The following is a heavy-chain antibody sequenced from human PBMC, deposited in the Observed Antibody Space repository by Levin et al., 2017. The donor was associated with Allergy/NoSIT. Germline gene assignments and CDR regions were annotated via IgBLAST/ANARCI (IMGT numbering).Heavy chain of an antibody. CDR1: GYTFTDYY. D-gene: IGHD5-18*01. V-gene: IGHV1-46*01. Sequence: GASVKVSCKASGYTFTDYYLHWVRQAPGQGLEWMAMINPNDGSTTYPPKFRGRVTMTRYTSTSTVYMELSSLRSEDTAVYYCARGLQLWPLDYWGQGTLVTVSS. CDR2: INPNDGST. J-gene: IGHJ4*02. CDR3: ARGLQLWPLDY.